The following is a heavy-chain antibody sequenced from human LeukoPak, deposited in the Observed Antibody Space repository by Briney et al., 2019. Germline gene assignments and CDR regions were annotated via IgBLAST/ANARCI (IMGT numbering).Heavy chain of an antibody. Sequence: SETLSLTCTVSGGSISSYYWSWIRQPPGKGLEWIGYIYTSGSTNYNPSLKSRVTISVDTPKNQFSLKLSSVTAADTAVYYCARMPPGGYPFDYWGQGTLVTVSS. CDR2: IYTSGST. CDR3: ARMPPGGYPFDY. CDR1: GGSISSYY. V-gene: IGHV4-4*09. J-gene: IGHJ4*02. D-gene: IGHD1-26*01.